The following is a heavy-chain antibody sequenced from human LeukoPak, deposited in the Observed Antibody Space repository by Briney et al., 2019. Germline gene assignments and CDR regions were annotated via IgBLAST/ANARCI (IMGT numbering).Heavy chain of an antibody. J-gene: IGHJ4*02. D-gene: IGHD5-12*01. CDR3: ARGDTEVATTADY. Sequence: GESLKISCKASGYSFTTHWIGWVRQMPGKGLEWMGIFHPGDSDTRYSPSFQGQVTISADKSISTAYLQWSSLRASDTAMYYCARGDTEVATTADYWGQGTLVTVSS. CDR2: FHPGDSDT. CDR1: GYSFTTHW. V-gene: IGHV5-51*01.